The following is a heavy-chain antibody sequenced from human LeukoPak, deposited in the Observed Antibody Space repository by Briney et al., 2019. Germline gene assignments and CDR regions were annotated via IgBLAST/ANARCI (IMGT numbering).Heavy chain of an antibody. J-gene: IGHJ4*02. Sequence: GGSLRLSCAASGFTFSSYGIHWVRQAPGKGLEWVAVISYDGSNKYYADSVKGRFTISRDNSKNTLYLQMNSLRAEDTAVYYCAKDLRSTVTTLIDYWGQGTLVTVSS. D-gene: IGHD4-17*01. CDR2: ISYDGSNK. CDR3: AKDLRSTVTTLIDY. V-gene: IGHV3-30*18. CDR1: GFTFSSYG.